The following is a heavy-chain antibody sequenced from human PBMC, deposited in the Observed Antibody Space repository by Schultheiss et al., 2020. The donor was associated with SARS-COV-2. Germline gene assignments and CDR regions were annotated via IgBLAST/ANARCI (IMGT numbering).Heavy chain of an antibody. CDR3: ATQRWGDRCWFDP. CDR1: RFTFSSHS. CDR2: ISSSSSTI. J-gene: IGHJ5*02. D-gene: IGHD5-24*01. V-gene: IGHV3-48*01. Sequence: GGSLRLSCVTSRFTFSSHSMNWVRQGPGKGLEWVSYISSSSSTIYYADSVKGRFTISRDNAKNSLYLQMNSLRAEDTAVYYCATQRWGDRCWFDPWGQGTL.